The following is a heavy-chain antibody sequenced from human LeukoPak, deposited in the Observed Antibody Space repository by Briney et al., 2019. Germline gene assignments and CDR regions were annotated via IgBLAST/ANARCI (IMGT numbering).Heavy chain of an antibody. V-gene: IGHV4-59*01. Sequence: SETLSLTCTVSGGSISSYYWSWIRQPPGKGLEWIGYIYYSGSTNYNPSLKSRVTISVDTSKNQFSLKLSSVTAADTAVYYCARAPRYCTNGVCHQHFDYWGQGTLVTVSS. J-gene: IGHJ4*02. CDR1: GGSISSYY. CDR2: IYYSGST. CDR3: ARAPRYCTNGVCHQHFDY. D-gene: IGHD2-8*01.